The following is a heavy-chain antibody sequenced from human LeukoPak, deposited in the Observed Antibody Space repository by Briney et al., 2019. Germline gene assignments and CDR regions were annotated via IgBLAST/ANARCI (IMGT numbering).Heavy chain of an antibody. D-gene: IGHD3-22*01. CDR3: ARDAISRKDSSGYSEFDY. CDR1: GYTFTGYY. CDR2: INPNSGGT. J-gene: IGHJ4*02. V-gene: IGHV1-2*02. Sequence: GASVKVSCKASGYTFTGYYMHWVRQAPGQGLEWMGWINPNSGGTNYAQNFQGRVTMTRDTSISTAYMELSRLRSDDTAVYYCARDAISRKDSSGYSEFDYWGQGTLVTVSS.